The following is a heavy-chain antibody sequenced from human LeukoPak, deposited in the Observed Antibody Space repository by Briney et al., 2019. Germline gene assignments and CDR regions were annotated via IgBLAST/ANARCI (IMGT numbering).Heavy chain of an antibody. Sequence: SETLSLTCTVSGGSISSYYWSWIRQPAGKGLEWIGRIYTSGSTNYNPSLKSRVTTSVDTSKNQFSLKLSSVTAADTAVYYCAREDGCSSTSCYGGDWFDPWGQGTLVTVSS. D-gene: IGHD2-2*01. J-gene: IGHJ5*02. V-gene: IGHV4-4*07. CDR3: AREDGCSSTSCYGGDWFDP. CDR2: IYTSGST. CDR1: GGSISSYY.